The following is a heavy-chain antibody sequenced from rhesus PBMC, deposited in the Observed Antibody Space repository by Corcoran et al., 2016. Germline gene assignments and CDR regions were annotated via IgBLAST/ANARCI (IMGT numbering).Heavy chain of an antibody. CDR3: ARGVYGYVEF. CDR2: VDPEDGEA. CDR1: GCPFTAHS. J-gene: IGHJ1*01. V-gene: IGHV1-111*02. D-gene: IGHD4-29*01. Sequence: EVQLVPSGAEVKTPGASGNISCKAYGCPFTAHSLNWLRRAPGKGLEWMGRVDPEDGEADYAQKFQDRVTITADMSTDTAYMELSSLRSEDTAVYYCARGVYGYVEFWGQGALVTVST.